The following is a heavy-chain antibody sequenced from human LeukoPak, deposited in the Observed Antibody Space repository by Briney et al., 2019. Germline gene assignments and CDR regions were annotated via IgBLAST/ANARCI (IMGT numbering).Heavy chain of an antibody. V-gene: IGHV6-1*01. J-gene: IGHJ5*02. CDR2: XYYRSKWYN. Sequence: SQTLSLTCAISGDSVSSNSAAWNWIRQSPSRGXXXXXXXYYRSKWYNDYAVSVKSRITINPDTSKNQFSLQLNSVTPEDTAVYYCARESPGFMGSGGFDPWGQGTLVTVSS. D-gene: IGHD3-10*01. CDR3: ARESPGFMGSGGFDP. CDR1: GDSVSSNSAA.